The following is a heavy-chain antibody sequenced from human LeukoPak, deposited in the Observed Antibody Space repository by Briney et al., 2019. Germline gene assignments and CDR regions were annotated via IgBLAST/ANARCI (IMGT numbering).Heavy chain of an antibody. CDR2: INPNSGGT. V-gene: IGHV1-2*06. D-gene: IGHD6-19*01. Sequence: ASVKVSCKASGYTFTGYYIHWVRQAPGQGLEWMGRINPNSGGTNYARKFQGRVTMTRDTSISTVYMELSRLGSDDAAVYYCARGTSYTSGWWIYFDYWGQGTLVTVSS. CDR3: ARGTSYTSGWWIYFDY. CDR1: GYTFTGYY. J-gene: IGHJ4*02.